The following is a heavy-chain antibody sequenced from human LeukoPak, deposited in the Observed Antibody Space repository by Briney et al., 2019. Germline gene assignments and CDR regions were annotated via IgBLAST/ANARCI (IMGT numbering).Heavy chain of an antibody. Sequence: GESLKISCKGSGYSFTSYWIGWVRQMPGKGLEWMGIIYPGDSDTRYSPSFQGQVTISADKSISTAYLQWSSLKASDTAMYYCARRRGGGSCSSCPGPGDYWGQGTLVTVSS. CDR2: IYPGDSDT. D-gene: IGHD2-15*01. CDR3: ARRRGGGSCSSCPGPGDY. V-gene: IGHV5-51*01. CDR1: GYSFTSYW. J-gene: IGHJ4*02.